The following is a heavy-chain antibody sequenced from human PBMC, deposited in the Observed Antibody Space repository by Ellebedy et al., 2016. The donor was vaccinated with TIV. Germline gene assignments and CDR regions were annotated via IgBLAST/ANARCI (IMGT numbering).Heavy chain of an antibody. J-gene: IGHJ6*04. CDR2: IDSGGVT. Sequence: PGGSLRLSCAASGFSVSTIYMSWLRQAPGKGLEWLSVIDSGGVTNYADSVKGRFTISRHNSMNTLYLQMNSLRPEDTAVYYCARSEPADVWGKGATVTVSS. D-gene: IGHD1-14*01. CDR3: ARSEPADV. CDR1: GFSVSTIY. V-gene: IGHV3-53*04.